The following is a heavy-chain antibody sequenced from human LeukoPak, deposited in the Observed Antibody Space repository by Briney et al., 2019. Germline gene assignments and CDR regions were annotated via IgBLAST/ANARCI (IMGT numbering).Heavy chain of an antibody. CDR2: INHRGST. CDR3: ARGRGRGYLIDY. CDR1: GGSFSGYY. J-gene: IGHJ4*02. V-gene: IGHV4-34*01. D-gene: IGHD3-22*01. Sequence: PSETLSLTCAVYGGSFSGYYWSWIRQPPGKGLEWIGEINHRGSTNYNPSLKSRVTISVDTSKNQFSLKLSSVTAADTAVYYCARGRGRGYLIDYWGQGTLVTVSS.